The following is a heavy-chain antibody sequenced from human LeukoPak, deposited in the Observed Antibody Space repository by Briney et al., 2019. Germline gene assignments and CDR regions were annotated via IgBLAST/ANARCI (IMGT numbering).Heavy chain of an antibody. J-gene: IGHJ4*02. D-gene: IGHD3-22*01. V-gene: IGHV3-23*01. CDR3: AKGSYYDSSGSFYFDY. Sequence: GGSLRLSCAASGFSFSNYAMSWVRQAPGKGLEWVSGISGSGDNTYYADSVKGRFTISRDNSKNTLYVQVNSLGTEDTAAYYCAKGSYYDSSGSFYFDYWGQGTLVTVSS. CDR1: GFSFSNYA. CDR2: ISGSGDNT.